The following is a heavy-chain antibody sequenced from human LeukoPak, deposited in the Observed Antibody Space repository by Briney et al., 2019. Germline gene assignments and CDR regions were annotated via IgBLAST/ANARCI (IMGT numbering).Heavy chain of an antibody. CDR1: GGSISSYY. CDR3: ARVRYSSGWYPYYFDY. CDR2: IYYSGST. Sequence: SETLSLTCTVSGGSISSYYWSWIRQPPGKGLEWIGYIYYSGSTNYNPSLKSRVTISVDTSKNQFSLKLSSVTAADTAVYYCARVRYSSGWYPYYFDYWGQGTLVTVSS. J-gene: IGHJ4*02. V-gene: IGHV4-59*01. D-gene: IGHD6-19*01.